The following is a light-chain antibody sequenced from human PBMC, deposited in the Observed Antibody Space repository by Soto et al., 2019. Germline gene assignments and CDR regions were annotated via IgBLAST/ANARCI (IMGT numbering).Light chain of an antibody. V-gene: IGLV2-11*01. CDR2: DVS. CDR1: SSDVGGYNY. Sequence: QSALTQPRSVSGSPGQSVTISCTGTSSDVGGYNYVSWYQQQPGKAPKLMIYDVSKRPSGVPDRFSGSKSGNTASLTISGLQAEDEADYYCCSYAGSYPLFGGGTKLTVL. CDR3: CSYAGSYPL. J-gene: IGLJ2*01.